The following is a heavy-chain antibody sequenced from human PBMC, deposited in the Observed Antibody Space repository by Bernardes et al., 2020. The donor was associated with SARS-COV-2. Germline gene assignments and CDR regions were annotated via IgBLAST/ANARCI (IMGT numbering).Heavy chain of an antibody. Sequence: ASVKVSCKASGYTFTSYGISWVRQAPGQGLEWMGWISVYNRNTKYAQNLQGRVTMTTDTSTSTAYMELMSLRSDDTAVFYCARDRDPGVYDYWGQGTLVTVSS. D-gene: IGHD3-10*01. CDR1: GYTFTSYG. CDR3: ARDRDPGVYDY. J-gene: IGHJ4*02. V-gene: IGHV1-18*01. CDR2: ISVYNRNT.